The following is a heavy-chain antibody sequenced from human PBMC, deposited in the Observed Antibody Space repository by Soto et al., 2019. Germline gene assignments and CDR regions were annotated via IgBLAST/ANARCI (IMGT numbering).Heavy chain of an antibody. CDR1: GFTLSSYT. J-gene: IGHJ4*02. Sequence: QVQLVESGGGVVQPGRSLRLSCVASGFTLSSYTMYWVRQAPGKGLEWVASTSPDGINEYYADSAKGRFTISRDSSKNTLFVQMKSLRAEDSAIYFCARERSLAVAAPGFWGQGTLVTVSS. CDR3: ARERSLAVAAPGF. CDR2: TSPDGINE. D-gene: IGHD6-19*01. V-gene: IGHV3-30-3*01.